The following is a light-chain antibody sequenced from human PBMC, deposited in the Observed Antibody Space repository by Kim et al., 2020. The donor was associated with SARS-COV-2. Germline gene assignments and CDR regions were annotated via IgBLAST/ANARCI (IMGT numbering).Light chain of an antibody. V-gene: IGLV3-1*01. CDR3: QAWDSSAVV. Sequence: SCELTQPPSMSVSPGQTVSITCSGDDLGNKYVSWYQQRPGQSPVLVMYEDNKRPSGIPERFSGSNSGNTAALTISGTQAMDEADYYCQAWDSSAVVFGGG. CDR2: EDN. J-gene: IGLJ3*02. CDR1: DLGNKY.